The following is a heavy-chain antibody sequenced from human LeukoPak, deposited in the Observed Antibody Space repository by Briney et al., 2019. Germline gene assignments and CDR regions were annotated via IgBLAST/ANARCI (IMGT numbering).Heavy chain of an antibody. D-gene: IGHD2-2*01. CDR1: GFTFSSYA. CDR2: ISGSGGST. Sequence: PGGSLRLSCAASGFTFSSYAMSWVRQAPGKGLEWVSAISGSGGSTYYADSVKGRFTISRDNSKNTLYLQMNSLRAEDTAVYYCAKGYCSSTSCFLSYWGQGTLVTVSS. V-gene: IGHV3-23*01. CDR3: AKGYCSSTSCFLSY. J-gene: IGHJ4*02.